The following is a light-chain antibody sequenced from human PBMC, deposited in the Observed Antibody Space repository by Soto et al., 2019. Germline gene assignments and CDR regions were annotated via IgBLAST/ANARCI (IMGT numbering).Light chain of an antibody. Sequence: QSVLTQPPSASGTPGQKVTISCSGSRSNIGSQVENWFQHVPGTAPKLLMYNNNERPSGVPARISGSKSGTSGSLAISGLQSEDEADYYCATWDDSLDGPVFGGGTKLTVL. CDR2: NNN. J-gene: IGLJ3*02. CDR3: ATWDDSLDGPV. CDR1: RSNIGSQV. V-gene: IGLV1-44*01.